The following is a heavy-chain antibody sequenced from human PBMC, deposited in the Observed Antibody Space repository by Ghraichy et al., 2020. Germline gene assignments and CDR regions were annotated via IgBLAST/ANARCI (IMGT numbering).Heavy chain of an antibody. Sequence: SQTLSLTCTVSGGSTINSYWTWIRQSPGKGLEWLGFMFHSGTINYNPSLKSRVTISINTSKNQFYLKLKSVTAADTAVYYCARGTYGPGNYYYMDIWGKGTTVTVSS. CDR2: MFHSGTI. CDR1: GGSTINSY. CDR3: ARGTYGPGNYYYMDI. D-gene: IGHD3-10*01. V-gene: IGHV4-59*01. J-gene: IGHJ6*03.